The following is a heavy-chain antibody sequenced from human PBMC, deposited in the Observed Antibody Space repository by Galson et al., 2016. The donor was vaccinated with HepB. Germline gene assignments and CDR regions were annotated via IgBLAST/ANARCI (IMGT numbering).Heavy chain of an antibody. V-gene: IGHV3-74*01. J-gene: IGHJ2*01. CDR1: GFTFSTYW. CDR2: INSDDTMT. Sequence: SLRLSCAASGFTFSTYWMHWVRQAPGKGLVWVSRINSDDTMTSYADSVKGQFTISRDNAKDTLYLQMNSLGAEDTAVYYCVRILRSGHCDNADWNFDLWGRGTLVAVSS. CDR3: VRILRSGHCDNADWNFDL. D-gene: IGHD2-15*01.